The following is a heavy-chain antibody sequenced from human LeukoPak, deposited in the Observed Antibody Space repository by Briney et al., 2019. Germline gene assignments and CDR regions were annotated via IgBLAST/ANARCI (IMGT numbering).Heavy chain of an antibody. V-gene: IGHV3-21*01. CDR3: ARDRAGTAMPMISYYYYYMDV. CDR2: ISSSSSSYI. D-gene: IGHD5-18*01. J-gene: IGHJ6*03. CDR1: GFIFSRYS. Sequence: GGSLRLSCAASGFIFSRYSINWVRQAPGKGLEWVSSISSSSSSYIYYADSVKGRFTISRDNAKNSLYLQMNSLRAEDTAVYYCARDRAGTAMPMISYYYYYMDVWGKGTTVTVSS.